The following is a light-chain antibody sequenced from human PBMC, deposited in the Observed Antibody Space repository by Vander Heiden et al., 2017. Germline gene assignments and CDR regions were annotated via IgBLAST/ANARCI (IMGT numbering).Light chain of an antibody. Sequence: DIVMTQSPDSLAVSLGERATINCKSSQSVLYSSNNKNYLAWYQQKPGQPPKLLIYWASTRESGVPDRFSGSGSGTDFTLTISSLQAEDVAVYYCQQYYSTPITFGQWTLLEIK. CDR2: WAS. CDR3: QQYYSTPIT. V-gene: IGKV4-1*01. J-gene: IGKJ5*01. CDR1: QSVLYSSNNKNY.